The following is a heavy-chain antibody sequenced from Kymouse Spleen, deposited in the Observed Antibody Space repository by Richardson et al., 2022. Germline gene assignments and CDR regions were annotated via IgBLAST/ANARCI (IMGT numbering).Heavy chain of an antibody. Sequence: QVQLQQWGAGLLKPSETLSLTCAVYGGSFSGYYWSWIRQPPGKGLEWIGEINHSGSTNYNPSLKSRVTISVDTSKNQFSLKLSSVTAADTAVYYCARKEATTHFDYWGQGTLVTVSS. CDR1: GGSFSGYY. D-gene: IGHD5-12*01. V-gene: IGHV4-34*01. CDR3: ARKEATTHFDY. J-gene: IGHJ4*02. CDR2: INHSGST.